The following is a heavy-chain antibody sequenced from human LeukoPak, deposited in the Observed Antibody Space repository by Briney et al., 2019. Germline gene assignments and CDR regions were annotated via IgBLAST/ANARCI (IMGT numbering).Heavy chain of an antibody. V-gene: IGHV3-64*01. CDR3: ARGFHGC. D-gene: IGHD5-24*01. Sequence: GGSLRLSCAASGFTFSSYAMSWVRQAPGKGLEYVSAISSNGGSTYYANSVKGRFIISRDNSKNTLYLQMGSLRAEDMAVYYCARGFHGCWGQGTLVTVSS. CDR1: GFTFSSYA. J-gene: IGHJ4*02. CDR2: ISSNGGST.